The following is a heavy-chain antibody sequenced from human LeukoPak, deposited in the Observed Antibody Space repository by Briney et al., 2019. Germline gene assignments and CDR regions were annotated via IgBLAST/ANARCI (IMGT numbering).Heavy chain of an antibody. D-gene: IGHD6-13*01. CDR1: GYTFTGYY. Sequence: GASVKVSCKASGYTFTGYYMHWVRQAPGQGLEWMGWINPNSGGTNYAQKFQGRVTMTRDTSISTAYMELSRLRSDDTAVYYCARDRKGQQLIPLHYYMDVWGKGTTVTISS. CDR2: INPNSGGT. J-gene: IGHJ6*03. CDR3: ARDRKGQQLIPLHYYMDV. V-gene: IGHV1-2*02.